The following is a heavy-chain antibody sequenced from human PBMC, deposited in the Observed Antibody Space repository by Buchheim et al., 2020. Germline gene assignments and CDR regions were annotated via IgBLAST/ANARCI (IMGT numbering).Heavy chain of an antibody. J-gene: IGHJ4*02. CDR3: VKEWNLNYFFDY. CDR1: GFTFSGHG. V-gene: IGHV3-30*18. CDR2: ISSDGSSK. D-gene: IGHD1-1*01. Sequence: QVQLVESGGGVVQPGRSLRLSCAASGFTFSGHGMHWVRQAPGKGLEWVAIISSDGSSKHYGDSVKGRFTVSRDNSKNTLYLQMDSLRADDTAVYYCVKEWNLNYFFDYWGQGTL.